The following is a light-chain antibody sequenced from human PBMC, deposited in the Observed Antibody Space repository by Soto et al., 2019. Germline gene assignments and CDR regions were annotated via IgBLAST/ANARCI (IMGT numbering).Light chain of an antibody. CDR1: SSNIGGGYD. V-gene: IGLV1-40*01. J-gene: IGLJ1*01. CDR3: QSYAASLSGYV. Sequence: QSVLTQPPSVSEAPGQRVTSSCTGSSSNIGGGYDVHWFQQLPGTAPKLLFYGKNNRPSGVPDRFSGSTSRTSASLAITGLQTPDAAIYYCQSYAASLSGYVFGTGTKVTVL. CDR2: GKN.